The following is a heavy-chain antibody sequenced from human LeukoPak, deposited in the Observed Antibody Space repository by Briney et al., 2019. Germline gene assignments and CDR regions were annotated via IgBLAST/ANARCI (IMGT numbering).Heavy chain of an antibody. CDR3: AKDLGYSYGYAGVDY. Sequence: GGALRLSCAASGFTLSSYGMHWVRQAPGKGLEWVAFIRYDGRIKYYSDSVKGRFTISRDNSKNTLYLQMNSLRAEDTAVYYCAKDLGYSYGYAGVDYWGQGTLVTVSS. J-gene: IGHJ4*02. CDR1: GFTLSSYG. D-gene: IGHD5-18*01. V-gene: IGHV3-30*02. CDR2: IRYDGRIK.